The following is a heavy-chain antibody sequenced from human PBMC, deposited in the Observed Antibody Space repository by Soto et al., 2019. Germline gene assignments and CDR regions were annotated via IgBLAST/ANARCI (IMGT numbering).Heavy chain of an antibody. CDR1: GYTFTSYY. J-gene: IGHJ5*02. V-gene: IGHV1-46*01. CDR2: INPSGGST. Sequence: ASVKVSCKASGYTFTSYYMHWVRQAPGQGLEWMGIINPSGGSTSYAQKFQGRVTMTRDTSTSTVYMELSSLRSEDTAVYYCARDLRRYCSGGSCYSLRGFDPWGQGTLVTVSS. D-gene: IGHD2-15*01. CDR3: ARDLRRYCSGGSCYSLRGFDP.